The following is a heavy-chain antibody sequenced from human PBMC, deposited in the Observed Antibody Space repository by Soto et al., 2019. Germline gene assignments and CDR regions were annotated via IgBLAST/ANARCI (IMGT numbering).Heavy chain of an antibody. CDR1: GGTFSSYT. Sequence: ASVKVSCKASGGTFSSYTISWVRQAPGEGLEWMGRIIPILGIANYAQKFQGRVTVTADKSTSTAYMELSSLRSEDTAVYYCARSGFTMILGFDYWGQGTLVTVSS. J-gene: IGHJ4*02. CDR2: IIPILGIA. V-gene: IGHV1-69*02. D-gene: IGHD3-22*01. CDR3: ARSGFTMILGFDY.